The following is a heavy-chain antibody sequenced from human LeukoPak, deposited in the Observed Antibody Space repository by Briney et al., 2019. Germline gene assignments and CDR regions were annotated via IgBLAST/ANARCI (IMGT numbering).Heavy chain of an antibody. J-gene: IGHJ4*02. V-gene: IGHV6-1*01. CDR2: TYYRSKWYY. CDR1: GDSVSSNNAA. D-gene: IGHD3-3*01. CDR3: AREVELRFDY. Sequence: SQTLSLTCAISGDSVSSNNAAWDWIRQSPSRGLEWLGRTYYRSKWYYDYAVSVKSRITIKPDTSQNQFSLQLNSVTPEDTAVYYCAREVELRFDYWGQGTLVTVSS.